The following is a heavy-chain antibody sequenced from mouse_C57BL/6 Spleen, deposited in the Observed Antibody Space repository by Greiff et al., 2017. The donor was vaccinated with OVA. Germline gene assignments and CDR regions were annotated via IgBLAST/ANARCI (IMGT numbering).Heavy chain of an antibody. V-gene: IGHV1-78*01. CDR2: IYPRDGST. J-gene: IGHJ2*01. CDR1: GYTFTDHT. CDR3: ARGYYYGSSLYYFDY. D-gene: IGHD1-1*01. Sequence: QVQLKESDAELVKPGASVKISCKVSGYTFTDHTIHWMKQRPEQGLEWIGYIYPRDGSTKYNEKFKGKATLTADKSSSTAYMQLNSLTSEDSAVYFCARGYYYGSSLYYFDYWGQGTTLTVSS.